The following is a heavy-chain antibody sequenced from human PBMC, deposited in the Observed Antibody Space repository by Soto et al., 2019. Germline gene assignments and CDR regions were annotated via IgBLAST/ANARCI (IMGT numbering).Heavy chain of an antibody. V-gene: IGHV4-39*01. Sequence: SETLSLTCTVSGGSISSSSYYWGWIRQPPGKGLEWIGSIYYSGSTYYNPSLKSRVTISVDTSKNQLSLKLSSVTAADTAVYYCARLRSWGGSYFFDYWGQRTLVTVS. D-gene: IGHD1-26*01. CDR1: GGSISSSSYY. J-gene: IGHJ4*02. CDR2: IYYSGST. CDR3: ARLRSWGGSYFFDY.